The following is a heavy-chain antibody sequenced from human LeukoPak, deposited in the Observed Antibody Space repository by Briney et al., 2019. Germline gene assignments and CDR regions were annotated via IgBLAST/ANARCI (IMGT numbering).Heavy chain of an antibody. CDR3: ARHLYSSSPD. D-gene: IGHD6-6*01. CDR1: GFTFSTHS. CDR2: ITSSSSAI. V-gene: IGHV3-48*01. J-gene: IGHJ4*02. Sequence: GGSLRLSCAASGFTFSTHSMNWVRQAPGKGLEWVSHITSSSSAIYYADSVKGRFSISRDNAKNSLYLQMNSLRAEDTAVYYCARHLYSSSPDWGQGTLVTVSS.